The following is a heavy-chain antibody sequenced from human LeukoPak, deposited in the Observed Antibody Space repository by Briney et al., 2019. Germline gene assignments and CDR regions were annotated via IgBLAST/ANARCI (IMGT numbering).Heavy chain of an antibody. V-gene: IGHV3-23*01. D-gene: IGHD6-13*01. J-gene: IGHJ6*02. CDR1: GFTFSSYA. Sequence: PGGSLRLSCAASGFTFSSYAMSWVRQAPGKGLEWVSAISGSGGSTYYADSVKGRFTISRDNSKNTLYLQMNSLRAEDTAVYYCAKDQGRVAAAETYYYYGMDVWGQGTTVTVSS. CDR2: ISGSGGST. CDR3: AKDQGRVAAAETYYYYGMDV.